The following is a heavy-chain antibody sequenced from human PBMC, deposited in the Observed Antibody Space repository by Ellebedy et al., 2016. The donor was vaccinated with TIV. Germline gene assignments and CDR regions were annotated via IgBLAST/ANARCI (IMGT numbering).Heavy chain of an antibody. CDR1: GGSFSSYY. CDR3: ARTRMVLGVKPAYFDP. D-gene: IGHD3-10*01. V-gene: IGHV4-59*01. Sequence: MPGGSLRLSCSVSGGSFSSYYWSWIRQPPGKGPEWIGYIYYSGSSNYNSSLGSRVTITVDTSKTQFSLILSSVTAADTAVYYCARTRMVLGVKPAYFDPWGQGTLVTVSS. J-gene: IGHJ4*02. CDR2: IYYSGSS.